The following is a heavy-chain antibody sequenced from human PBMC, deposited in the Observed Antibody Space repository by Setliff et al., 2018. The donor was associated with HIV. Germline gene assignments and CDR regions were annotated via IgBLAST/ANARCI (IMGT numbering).Heavy chain of an antibody. CDR3: ARRPIKGYGPFDS. D-gene: IGHD2-15*01. V-gene: IGHV4-39*01. CDR1: GGSMSSSGPGYY. Sequence: SETLSLTCTVSGGSMSSSGPGYYWGWVRQTPGGGLEWIGSVYYRGRTYYNPSLKSRVAMSVDTSRNQFSLKLTSVTAADTAVYYCARRPIKGYGPFDSWGPGTLVTSPQ. J-gene: IGHJ4*02. CDR2: VYYRGRT.